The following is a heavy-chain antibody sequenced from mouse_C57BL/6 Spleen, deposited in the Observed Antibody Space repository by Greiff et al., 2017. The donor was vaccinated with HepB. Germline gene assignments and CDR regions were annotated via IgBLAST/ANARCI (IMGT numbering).Heavy chain of an antibody. J-gene: IGHJ1*03. CDR3: ARKEDITTVVDV. Sequence: QVQLKQPGAELVKPGASVKLSCKASGYTFTSYWMHWVKQRPGQGLEWIGMIHPNSGSTNYNEKFKSKATLTVDKSSSTAYMQLSSLTSEDSAVYYCARKEDITTVVDVWGTGTTVTVSS. CDR1: GYTFTSYW. D-gene: IGHD1-1*01. CDR2: IHPNSGST. V-gene: IGHV1-64*01.